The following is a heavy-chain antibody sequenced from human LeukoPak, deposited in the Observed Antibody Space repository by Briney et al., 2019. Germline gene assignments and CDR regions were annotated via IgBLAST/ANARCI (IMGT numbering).Heavy chain of an antibody. D-gene: IGHD6-13*01. CDR2: IVDDGNKK. Sequence: SGESLRLSCAASGFTFANYWMNWVRQAPGKGLEWVANIVDDGNKKNYVDSVKGRSTISRDNVKNSLYLQMNSLRVEDTTVYYCARGRGIALWGQGTLVTVSS. CDR1: GFTFANYW. J-gene: IGHJ4*02. V-gene: IGHV3-7*01. CDR3: ARGRGIAL.